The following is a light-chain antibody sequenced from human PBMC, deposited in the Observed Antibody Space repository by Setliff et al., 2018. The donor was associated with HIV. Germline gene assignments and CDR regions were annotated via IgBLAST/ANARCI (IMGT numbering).Light chain of an antibody. V-gene: IGLV1-51*01. J-gene: IGLJ1*01. CDR3: ETWDSSLSAKV. Sequence: QSALTQPPSVSAAPGQKVTISCSGSSSNIGDNYVSWYQQFPGTAPKLLIYDNSNRLSGIPDRFSGSKSGTSATLGITGLQTGDEADYYCETWDSSLSAKVFGTGTKVTVL. CDR2: DNS. CDR1: SSNIGDNY.